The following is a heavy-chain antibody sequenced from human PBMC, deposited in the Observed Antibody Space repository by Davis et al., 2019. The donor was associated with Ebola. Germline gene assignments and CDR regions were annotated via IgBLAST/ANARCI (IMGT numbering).Heavy chain of an antibody. J-gene: IGHJ4*02. Sequence: SVKVSCKASGGTFSSYAISWVRQAPGQGLDWMGGIIPVFGIPKYAQKFQGRVTITADESTSTAYMELSSLRSDDTAVYYCGRDHHYYDSSGPTTDELWGQGTLVTVSS. D-gene: IGHD3-22*01. V-gene: IGHV1-69*13. CDR3: GRDHHYYDSSGPTTDEL. CDR1: GGTFSSYA. CDR2: IIPVFGIP.